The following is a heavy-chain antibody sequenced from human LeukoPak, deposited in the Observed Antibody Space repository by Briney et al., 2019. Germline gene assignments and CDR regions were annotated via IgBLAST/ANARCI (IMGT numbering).Heavy chain of an antibody. Sequence: GGSLRLSCAASTFTFSSYTMICVRQAPGKGLEWVSSISSSSSYIYYADSVKGRFTISRDEAKNSLYLQMNSLRAEDTAVYYCARGGGYCGGDCYGIDYWGQGTLVTVSS. CDR3: ARGGGYCGGDCYGIDY. J-gene: IGHJ4*02. D-gene: IGHD2-21*01. V-gene: IGHV3-21*01. CDR2: ISSSSSYI. CDR1: TFTFSSYT.